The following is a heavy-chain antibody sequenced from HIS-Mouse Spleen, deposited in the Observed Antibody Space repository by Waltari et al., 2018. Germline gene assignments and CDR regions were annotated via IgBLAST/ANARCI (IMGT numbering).Heavy chain of an antibody. J-gene: IGHJ4*02. CDR2: SYYSGST. CDR3: ARGVVVVPAAIHGYYFDY. V-gene: IGHV4-31*03. CDR1: GGSISSGGYY. Sequence: QVQLQESGPGLVKPSQTLSLTCTVSGGSISSGGYYWSWIRQHPGKGLEWIGYSYYSGSTYYNPPLKSRVTISVDTSKNQFSLKLSSVTAADTAVYYCARGVVVVPAAIHGYYFDYWGQGTLVTVSS. D-gene: IGHD2-2*02.